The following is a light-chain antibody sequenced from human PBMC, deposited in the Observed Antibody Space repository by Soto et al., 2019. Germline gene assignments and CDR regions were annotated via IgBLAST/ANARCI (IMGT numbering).Light chain of an antibody. V-gene: IGLV1-47*01. Sequence: QSVLTQPPSASGTPGQTVTMSCSGSSSNIGSHYVNWYQQLPGTAHKLLIYKNNQRSSGVPDRFSGSKSDTSASLAISGLRSEDEADYFCAAWDDSLSVVVFGGGTKLTVL. J-gene: IGLJ2*01. CDR1: SSNIGSHY. CDR2: KNN. CDR3: AAWDDSLSVVV.